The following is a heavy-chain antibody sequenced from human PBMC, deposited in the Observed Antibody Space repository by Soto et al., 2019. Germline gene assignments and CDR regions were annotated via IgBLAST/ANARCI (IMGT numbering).Heavy chain of an antibody. CDR1: GSSLSSSGVG. CDR3: APALGGGSNSYFDY. CDR2: IYWDDDK. V-gene: IGHV2-5*02. J-gene: IGHJ4*02. D-gene: IGHD3-16*01. Sequence: QITLKESGPTLVKPTQTLTLTCTFSGSSLSSSGVGVGWIRQPPGKALEWLALIYWDDDKRYSPSLKSRLTITEDTSKNQGVLTMAIMDPVDTATYYCAPALGGGSNSYFDYWGQGTLVTVSS.